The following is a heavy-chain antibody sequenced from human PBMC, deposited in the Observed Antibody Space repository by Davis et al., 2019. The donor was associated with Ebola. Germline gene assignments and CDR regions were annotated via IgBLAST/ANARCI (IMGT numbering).Heavy chain of an antibody. CDR1: GFTFSRYW. CDR3: ARGGIVVVPAAMNPYYYYGMDV. V-gene: IGHV3-7*01. J-gene: IGHJ6*02. CDR2: IKTDGTEG. Sequence: GESLKISCAASGFTFSRYWMSWVRQAPGKGLEWVANIKTDGTEGYYVDSVKGRFTISRDNAKNSLYLQMNSLRAEDTAVYYCARGGIVVVPAAMNPYYYYGMDVWGQGTTVTVSS. D-gene: IGHD2-2*01.